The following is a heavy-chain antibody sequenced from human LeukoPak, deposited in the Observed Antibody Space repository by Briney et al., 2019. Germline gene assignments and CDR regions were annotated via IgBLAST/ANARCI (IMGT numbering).Heavy chain of an antibody. Sequence: GGSLRLSCAASGFTVSSNYMSWVRQAPGKGLEWVSVIYSGGSTYYADSVKGRFTISRDNSKNTLYLQMNSLRAEDTAVYYCARATYYYDSSAFGHFDYWGQGTLVTVSS. D-gene: IGHD3-22*01. CDR3: ARATYYYDSSAFGHFDY. V-gene: IGHV3-53*01. CDR2: IYSGGST. J-gene: IGHJ4*02. CDR1: GFTVSSNY.